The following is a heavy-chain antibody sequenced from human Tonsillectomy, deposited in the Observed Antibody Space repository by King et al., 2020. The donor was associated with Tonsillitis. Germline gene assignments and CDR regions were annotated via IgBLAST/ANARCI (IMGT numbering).Heavy chain of an antibody. CDR1: GFTFSTYG. D-gene: IGHD3-22*01. V-gene: IGHV3-48*04. Sequence: VQLVESGGGLVQPGGSLRLSCAASGFTFSTYGMNWVRQAPGKGLEWVSYISDSSSTIYYAGSVKGRFTISRDNAKNSLYLQMNSLRAEDTAVYYCARDLPYYYDSSGYSFGYWGQGTLVTVSS. CDR2: ISDSSSTI. J-gene: IGHJ4*02. CDR3: ARDLPYYYDSSGYSFGY.